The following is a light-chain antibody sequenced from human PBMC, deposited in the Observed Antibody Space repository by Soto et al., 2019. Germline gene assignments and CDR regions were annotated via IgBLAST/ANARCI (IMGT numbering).Light chain of an antibody. CDR2: GAS. CDR1: QSVSSN. CDR3: LQHNSYPRT. J-gene: IGKJ1*01. Sequence: EIVMTQSPATLSVSPGERATLSCRASQSVSSNLAWYQQKPGQAPRLLIYGASTRATGIPARFSGSGSGTEFTLTISSLQSEDVATYYCLQHNSYPRTFGQGTKVDIK. V-gene: IGKV3-15*01.